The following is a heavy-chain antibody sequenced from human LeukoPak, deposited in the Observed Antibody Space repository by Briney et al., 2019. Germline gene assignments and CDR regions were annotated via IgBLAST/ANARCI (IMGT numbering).Heavy chain of an antibody. CDR3: ARQGSSGWEAYYNY. Sequence: RASETLSLTCTVSGYSISSGYYGGWIRQPPGKGLGWIGSIYHSGSTYYNPSLKGRVTISVDTPKNQFSLKLSSVTAAGTAVYYCARQGSSGWEAYYNYWGQGTLVTVSS. CDR1: GYSISSGYY. D-gene: IGHD6-25*01. CDR2: IYHSGST. J-gene: IGHJ4*02. V-gene: IGHV4-38-2*02.